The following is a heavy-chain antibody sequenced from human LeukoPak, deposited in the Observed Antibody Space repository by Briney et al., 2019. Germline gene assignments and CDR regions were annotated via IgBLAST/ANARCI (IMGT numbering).Heavy chain of an antibody. J-gene: IGHJ1*01. Sequence: GGSLRLSCAASGFIVSSKYMSWVRQAPGKGLEWVSSISSSSSYIYYADSVKGRFTISRDNAKNSLYLQMNSLRAEDTAVYYCAQMYYYDSSGYYYFQHWGQGTLVTVSS. D-gene: IGHD3-22*01. V-gene: IGHV3-21*04. CDR1: GFIVSSKY. CDR2: ISSSSSYI. CDR3: AQMYYYDSSGYYYFQH.